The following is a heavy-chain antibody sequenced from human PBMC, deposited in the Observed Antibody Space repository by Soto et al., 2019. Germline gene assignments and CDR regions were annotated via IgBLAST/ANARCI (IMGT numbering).Heavy chain of an antibody. J-gene: IGHJ4*02. D-gene: IGHD4-17*01. V-gene: IGHV4-39*01. Sequence: QLQLQESGPGLVKPSETLSLTCTVSGDSISSSSNHWGWIRQPPGKGLEWIGNIYYSENTYYNPSRKSRVTISVDTSKNQFSLRLTSVTAADPAVYYCATHPPYGPLDYWGQGTLVTVSS. CDR2: IYYSENT. CDR1: GDSISSSSNH. CDR3: ATHPPYGPLDY.